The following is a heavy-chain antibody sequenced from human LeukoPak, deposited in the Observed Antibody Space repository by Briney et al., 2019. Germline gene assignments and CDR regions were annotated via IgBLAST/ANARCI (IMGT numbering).Heavy chain of an antibody. CDR3: ARSNNGAFDI. CDR1: GFTFSSYA. CDR2: ISASGGNT. Sequence: GGSLRLSCAASGFTFSSYAMTWVRQAPGQGLEWVSAISASGGNTYYADSVKGRFTISRDNAKNSLYLQMNSLRAEDTAVYYCARSNNGAFDIWGQGTMVTVSS. J-gene: IGHJ3*02. V-gene: IGHV3-23*01. D-gene: IGHD1/OR15-1a*01.